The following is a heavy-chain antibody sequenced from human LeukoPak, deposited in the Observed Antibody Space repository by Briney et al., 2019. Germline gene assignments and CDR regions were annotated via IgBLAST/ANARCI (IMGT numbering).Heavy chain of an antibody. D-gene: IGHD3-16*02. CDR1: GFTFSSYG. CDR3: AKDGAFGGVIPNKWFDP. J-gene: IGHJ5*02. CDR2: IRYDGSNK. Sequence: GGSLRLSCAASGFTFSSYGMHWVRQAPGKGLEWVAFIRYDGSNKYYADSVKGRFTISRDNSKNTLYLQMNSLRAEDTAVYYCAKDGAFGGVIPNKWFDPWGQGTLVTVSS. V-gene: IGHV3-30*02.